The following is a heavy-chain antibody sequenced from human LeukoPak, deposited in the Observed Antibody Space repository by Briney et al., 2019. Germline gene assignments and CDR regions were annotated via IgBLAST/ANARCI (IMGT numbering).Heavy chain of an antibody. D-gene: IGHD4-23*01. J-gene: IGHJ4*02. CDR1: GFTFDDHG. V-gene: IGHV3-33*08. CDR2: IYNDGGLP. CDR3: AQGHYVGNSEFLDN. Sequence: GGSLRLSCAASGFTFDDHGMSWVRQAPGKGLEWVALIYNDGGLPNYLDSVRGRFTISRDNSKNTLYLQMDSLRVEDTAVYYCAQGHYVGNSEFLDNWGQGSLVIV.